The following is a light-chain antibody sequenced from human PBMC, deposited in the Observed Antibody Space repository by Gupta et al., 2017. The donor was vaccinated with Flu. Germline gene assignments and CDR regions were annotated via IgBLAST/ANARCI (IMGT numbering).Light chain of an antibody. CDR3: AAWDESLNGGV. J-gene: IGLJ3*02. V-gene: IGLV1-44*01. Sequence: QSVLTQPPSASGTPGQRVTISCSGSSPNIASTTVNWYQQLPGTAPKLLIYSNNQRPSGVPDRFSGSKSGTSASRAIGGIKYEDEEAYDGAAWDESLNGGVFGGGTKLTV. CDR2: SNN. CDR1: SPNIASTT.